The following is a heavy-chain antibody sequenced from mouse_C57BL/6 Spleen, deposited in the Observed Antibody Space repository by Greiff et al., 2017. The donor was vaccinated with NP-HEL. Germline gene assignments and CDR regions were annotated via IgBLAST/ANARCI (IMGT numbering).Heavy chain of an antibody. Sequence: EVQRVESGGGLVKPGGSLKLSCAASGFTFSSYAMSWVRQTPEKRLEWVATISDGGSYTYYPDNVKGRFTISRDNAKNNLYLQMSHLKSEDTAMYYCAREDYGSPFDYWGQSTTLTVSS. D-gene: IGHD1-1*01. CDR2: ISDGGSYT. CDR1: GFTFSSYA. J-gene: IGHJ2*01. V-gene: IGHV5-4*01. CDR3: AREDYGSPFDY.